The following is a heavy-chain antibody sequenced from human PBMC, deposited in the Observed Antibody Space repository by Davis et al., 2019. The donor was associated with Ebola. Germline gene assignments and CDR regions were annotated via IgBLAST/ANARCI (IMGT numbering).Heavy chain of an antibody. CDR2: INPHNGNT. V-gene: IGHV1-18*01. D-gene: IGHD1-1*01. Sequence: ASVKVSCKVSGYTLPELDIQWVRQAPGQGLEWMGWINPHNGNTNYAQNVQGRVTMTTDTSTSTAYMEVGSLKSDDTAVYYCARAQFPTTSDHWGQGTLVTVSS. CDR3: ARAQFPTTSDH. J-gene: IGHJ4*02. CDR1: GYTLPELD.